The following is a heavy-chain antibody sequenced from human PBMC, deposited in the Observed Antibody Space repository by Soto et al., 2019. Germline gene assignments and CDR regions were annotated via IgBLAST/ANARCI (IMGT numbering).Heavy chain of an antibody. J-gene: IGHJ3*01. CDR1: GFSFTTYW. D-gene: IGHD3-22*01. CDR2: IYPGDSKT. V-gene: IGHV5-51*01. Sequence: GESLKISCKGSGFSFTTYWIAWVRQMPGKGLEWMGIIYPGDSKTTYSPSFQGQVTISADKSISTAYLQWSSLKASDTAMYYCARDQLYYNDISGRPLNAFDVWGQGTMVTVSS. CDR3: ARDQLYYNDISGRPLNAFDV.